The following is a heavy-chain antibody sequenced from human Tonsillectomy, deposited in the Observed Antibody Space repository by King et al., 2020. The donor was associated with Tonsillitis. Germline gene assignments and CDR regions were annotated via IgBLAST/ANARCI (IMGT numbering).Heavy chain of an antibody. J-gene: IGHJ3*02. CDR2: IKSDGSST. D-gene: IGHD6-19*01. Sequence: VQLVESGGGLVQPGGSLRLSCAASGFTFSSYWMHWVRQAPGKGLVWVSRIKSDGSSTSYADSVKGRFTISRDNAKNTLYLQMNSLRAEDTAVYYCVXDGXXSGXYXNAFXIWGQXTMVTV. CDR3: VXDGXXSGXYXNAFXI. V-gene: IGHV3-74*01. CDR1: GFTFSSYW.